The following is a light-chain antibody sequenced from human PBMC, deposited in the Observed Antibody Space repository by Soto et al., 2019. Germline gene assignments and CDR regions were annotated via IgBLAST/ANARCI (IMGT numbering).Light chain of an antibody. J-gene: IGLJ3*02. Sequence: QSALTQPASMSGSPGQSITISCTGTSPDVGGYDYVSWYQQHPGKAPKLLISEVSNRPSGVSDRFSGSRSGNPASLTIAGLQAEDEADYYCSSYTTSSTPVFGGGTKLTVL. CDR3: SSYTTSSTPV. CDR1: SPDVGGYDY. CDR2: EVS. V-gene: IGLV2-14*01.